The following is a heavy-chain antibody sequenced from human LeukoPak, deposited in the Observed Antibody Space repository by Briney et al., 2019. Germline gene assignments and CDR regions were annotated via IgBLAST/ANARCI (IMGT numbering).Heavy chain of an antibody. CDR2: ISSSGSTI. V-gene: IGHV3-11*01. D-gene: IGHD2-2*01. J-gene: IGHJ4*02. CDR3: ARIVVVPAASPDY. Sequence: GGSLRLSCAASGFTFSDYYMSWIRQAPGKGLEWVSYISSSGSTIYYADSVRGRFTISRDNAKNSLYLQMNSLRAEETAVYYCARIVVVPAASPDYWGQGTLVTVSS. CDR1: GFTFSDYY.